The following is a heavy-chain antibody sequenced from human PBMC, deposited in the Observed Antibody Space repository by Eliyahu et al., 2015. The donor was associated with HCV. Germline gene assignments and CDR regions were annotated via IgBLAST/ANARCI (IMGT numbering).Heavy chain of an antibody. CDR2: IYPGDSDT. CDR3: ARALSSGWPTPFDS. D-gene: IGHD3-22*01. V-gene: IGHV5-51*01. CDR1: GXTFANYW. Sequence: EVQLVQSGAEVKKPGESXNLSCKGSGXTFANYWIGWXRQMPGKGLEWMGVIYPGDSDTRYSPSFQGHVTLSVDKSINTAYVQWSSLRTSDTAIYYCARALSSGWPTPFDSWGQGTLVTVSS. J-gene: IGHJ4*02.